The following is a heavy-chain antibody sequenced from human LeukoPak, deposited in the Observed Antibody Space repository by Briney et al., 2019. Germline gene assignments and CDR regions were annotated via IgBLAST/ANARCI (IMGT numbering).Heavy chain of an antibody. Sequence: ASVKVSCKPTGYSFTAYYIFWIRQPPGQGLECMGWINLYNGATKYAQRFHSRVTMTRDTSTSTAYMELSRLRSDDAATYYCATWAGGNEPVASFDYWGQGTLVTVSS. CDR1: GYSFTAYY. D-gene: IGHD1-14*01. V-gene: IGHV1-2*02. CDR2: INLYNGAT. J-gene: IGHJ4*02. CDR3: ATWAGGNEPVASFDY.